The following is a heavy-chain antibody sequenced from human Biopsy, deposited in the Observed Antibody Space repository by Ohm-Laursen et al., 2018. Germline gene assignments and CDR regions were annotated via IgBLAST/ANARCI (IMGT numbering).Heavy chain of an antibody. CDR1: GYSFNNYG. CDR3: ARVALPLYLDN. V-gene: IGHV1-18*01. J-gene: IGHJ4*02. CDR2: ISGYNGNT. Sequence: SSVKVSCKASGYSFNNYGINWVRQAPGQGLEWMGRISGYNGNTKYAQKFQGRVTMTTDTSTSAVYMEVRSLRSDDTAVYYCARVALPLYLDNWGQGTRVIVSS. D-gene: IGHD2-21*01.